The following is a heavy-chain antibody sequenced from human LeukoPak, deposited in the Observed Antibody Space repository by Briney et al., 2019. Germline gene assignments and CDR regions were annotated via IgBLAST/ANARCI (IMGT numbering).Heavy chain of an antibody. CDR1: GYTSTSYD. Sequence: GASVKVSCKTSGYTSTSYDINWVRQATGQGLEWMGWMNPNSGNTGYAQKFQGRVTMTRNTSISTAYMQLSSLRSDDTAVYYCARGYVGATEYCFDPWGQGTLVTVSS. V-gene: IGHV1-8*01. D-gene: IGHD1-26*01. J-gene: IGHJ5*02. CDR2: MNPNSGNT. CDR3: ARGYVGATEYCFDP.